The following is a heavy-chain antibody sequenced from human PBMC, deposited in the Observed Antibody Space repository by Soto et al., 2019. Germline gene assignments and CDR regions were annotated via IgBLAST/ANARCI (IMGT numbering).Heavy chain of an antibody. V-gene: IGHV2-26*01. J-gene: IGHJ5*02. CDR2: IFSNDEK. Sequence: SGPTLVNPTETLTLTCTVSGFSLSNARMGVSWIRQPPGKALEWLAHIFSNDEKSYSTSLKSRLTISKDTSKSQVVLTMTNMDPVDTATYYCARIRMVRGVPNWFDPWGQGTLVTVSS. CDR1: GFSLSNARMG. CDR3: ARIRMVRGVPNWFDP. D-gene: IGHD3-10*01.